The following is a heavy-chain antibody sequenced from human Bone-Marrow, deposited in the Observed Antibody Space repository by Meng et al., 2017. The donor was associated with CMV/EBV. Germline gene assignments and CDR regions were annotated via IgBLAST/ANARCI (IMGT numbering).Heavy chain of an antibody. D-gene: IGHD6-19*01. Sequence: PGGAVLLRASGLRSSPVAVYVGSFSGYYWSWIRQPPGKGLEWIGEINHSGSTNYTPSLKSRVTISVDTSKNQFSLKLSSVTAADTAVYYCARAQAVADRFCVYWGQGTLVTVSS. J-gene: IGHJ4*02. CDR1: VGSFSGYY. CDR2: INHSGST. CDR3: ARAQAVADRFCVY. V-gene: IGHV4-34*01.